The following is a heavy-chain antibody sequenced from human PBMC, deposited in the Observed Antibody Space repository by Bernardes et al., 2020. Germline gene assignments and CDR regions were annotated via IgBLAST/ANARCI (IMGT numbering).Heavy chain of an antibody. J-gene: IGHJ4*02. CDR2: INPNTDVT. CDR3: ARVRYTNYADY. D-gene: IGHD4-4*01. CDR1: GYTFTDYY. Sequence: ASVKVSCEASGYTFTDYYLHWVRQAPGQGLEWMGRINPNTDVTNYAQKFQGRVTMARDTSISTAYMELSSLTSDDTAMYYCARVRYTNYADYWGQGTLITVSS. V-gene: IGHV1-2*06.